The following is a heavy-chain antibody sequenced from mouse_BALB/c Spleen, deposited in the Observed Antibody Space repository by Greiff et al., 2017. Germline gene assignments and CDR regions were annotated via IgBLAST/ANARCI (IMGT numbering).Heavy chain of an antibody. J-gene: IGHJ2*01. V-gene: IGHV1-80*01. CDR3: ARSPYGTQGDY. Sequence: QVQLQQSGAELVRPGSSVKISCKASGYAFSSYWMNWVKQRPGQGLEWIGQIYPGDGDTNYNGKFKGKATLTADKSSSTAYMQLSSLTSEDSAVYFCARSPYGTQGDYWGQGTTLTVSS. CDR1: GYAFSSYW. D-gene: IGHD2-1*01. CDR2: IYPGDGDT.